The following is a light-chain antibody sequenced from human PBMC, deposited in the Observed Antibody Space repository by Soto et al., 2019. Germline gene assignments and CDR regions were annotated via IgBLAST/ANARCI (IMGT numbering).Light chain of an antibody. CDR2: SNN. CDR3: AAWDDSLNGPGYV. J-gene: IGLJ1*01. CDR1: SSNIGSNT. Sequence: QSVLTQPPSASGTPGQRVTISCSGSSSNIGSNTVNWYQQLPGTAPKLLIYSNNQRPSGVPGRFSGSKSGTSASLAISGLQSEDEADYYCAAWDDSLNGPGYVFGTGTKLTVL. V-gene: IGLV1-44*01.